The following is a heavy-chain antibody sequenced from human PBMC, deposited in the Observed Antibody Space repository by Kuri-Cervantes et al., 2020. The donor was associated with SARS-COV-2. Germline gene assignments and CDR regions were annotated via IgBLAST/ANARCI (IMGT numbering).Heavy chain of an antibody. CDR2: MYASGGT. Sequence: ESLKISCTVSGGSISSYYWSWIRQSAGKGLEWIGLMYASGGTKYNPSLKSRVTMSVDTSKNQLSLKLRSVAAADTAVYYCAAVGYSYASQGYYYYYYMDAWGKGTTVTVSS. J-gene: IGHJ6*03. V-gene: IGHV4-4*07. D-gene: IGHD5-18*01. CDR1: GGSISSYY. CDR3: AAVGYSYASQGYYYYYYMDA.